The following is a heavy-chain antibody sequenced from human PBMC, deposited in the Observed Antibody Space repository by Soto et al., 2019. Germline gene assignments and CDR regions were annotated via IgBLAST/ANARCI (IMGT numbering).Heavy chain of an antibody. CDR3: AQDYYDSSGGDY. CDR1: GFTFSSYA. CDR2: ISYDGSNK. J-gene: IGHJ4*02. V-gene: IGHV3-30-3*01. D-gene: IGHD3-22*01. Sequence: QVQLVESGGGVVQPGRSLRLSCAASGFTFSSYAMHWVRQAPVKGLEWVAVISYDGSNKYYADSVKARFTISRDNSKNTLYLQMTSLRAEDTAVYYCAQDYYDSSGGDYWGQGTLVTDSS.